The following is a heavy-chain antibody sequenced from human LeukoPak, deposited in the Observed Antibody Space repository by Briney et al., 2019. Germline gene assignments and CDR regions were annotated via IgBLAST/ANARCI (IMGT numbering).Heavy chain of an antibody. V-gene: IGHV1-69*13. CDR1: GGTFSSYA. J-gene: IGHJ4*02. CDR3: ARVWLLLTGFDY. CDR2: IIPIFGTA. D-gene: IGHD1-26*01. Sequence: GASVKVSCKASGGTFSSYAISWVRQAPGQGLEWMGGIIPIFGTANYAQKFQGRVTITADESTSTAYMELSSLRSEDTAVYYCARVWLLLTGFDYWGQGTLVTVSS.